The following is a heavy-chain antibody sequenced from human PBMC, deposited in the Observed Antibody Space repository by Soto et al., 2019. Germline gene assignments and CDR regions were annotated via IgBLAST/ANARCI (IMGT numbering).Heavy chain of an antibody. CDR1: GGSISSSNW. V-gene: IGHV4-4*02. J-gene: IGHJ6*02. CDR2: IYHSGST. Sequence: PSETLSLTCAASGGSISSSNWWSWVRQPPGKGLEWIGEIYHSGSTNYNPSLKSRVTISVDKSKNQFSLKLSSVTAADTAVYYCARSPDSSGYYPRWYYYGMDVWGQGTTVTVSS. D-gene: IGHD3-22*01. CDR3: ARSPDSSGYYPRWYYYGMDV.